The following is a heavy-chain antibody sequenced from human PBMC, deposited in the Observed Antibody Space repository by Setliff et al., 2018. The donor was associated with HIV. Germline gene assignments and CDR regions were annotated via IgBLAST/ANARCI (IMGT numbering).Heavy chain of an antibody. Sequence: PGGSLRLSCAASGFTFSSYSMNWVRQAPGKGLEWVSYISSSSSTIYYADSVKGRLIISRDNAKNSLYLQMNGLRAEDTAVYYCARSMWGHGSGSYFDYWGRGTLVTVSS. CDR2: ISSSSSTI. V-gene: IGHV3-48*04. J-gene: IGHJ4*02. D-gene: IGHD3-10*01. CDR1: GFTFSSYS. CDR3: ARSMWGHGSGSYFDY.